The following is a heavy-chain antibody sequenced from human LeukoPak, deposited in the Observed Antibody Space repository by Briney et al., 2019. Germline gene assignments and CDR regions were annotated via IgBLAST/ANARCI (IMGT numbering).Heavy chain of an antibody. CDR2: IYYSGST. CDR1: GGSIDSYY. CDR3: ARHIDYDSSGYYAFDY. V-gene: IGHV4-59*08. J-gene: IGHJ4*02. D-gene: IGHD3-22*01. Sequence: SETLSLTCTISGGSIDSYYWSWIRQPPGKGLEWIGYIYYSGSTNYNPSLKSRVTISVDTSKNQFSLKLSSVTAADTAVYYCARHIDYDSSGYYAFDYWGQGTLVTVSS.